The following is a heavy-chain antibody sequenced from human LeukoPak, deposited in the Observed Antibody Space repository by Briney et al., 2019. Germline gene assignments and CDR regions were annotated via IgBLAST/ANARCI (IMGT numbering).Heavy chain of an antibody. CDR3: AKDGRAGTWYGSHLDY. Sequence: PGGSLRLSCAASGFTFSNYGMYWVRQAQGKGLEWVAFIRYDGSNEYYVDSVKGRFTISRDNSKNTLYLQMNSLRVEDTALYYCAKDGRAGTWYGSHLDYWGQGTLVTVSS. J-gene: IGHJ4*02. V-gene: IGHV3-30*02. CDR1: GFTFSNYG. D-gene: IGHD6-13*01. CDR2: IRYDGSNE.